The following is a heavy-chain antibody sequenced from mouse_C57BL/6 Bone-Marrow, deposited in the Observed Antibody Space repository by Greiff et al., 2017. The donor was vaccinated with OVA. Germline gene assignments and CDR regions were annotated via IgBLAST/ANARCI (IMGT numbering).Heavy chain of an antibody. Sequence: QVQLQQPGAELVKPGASVKLSCKASGYTFTSYWMHWVKQRPGRGLEWIGRIDPNSGGTKYNEKFKSKATLTVDTPSSTAYMQLISLTSEDSAVYYCAISGYYVDWYFDVWGTGTTVTVSS. CDR1: GYTFTSYW. J-gene: IGHJ1*03. CDR3: AISGYYVDWYFDV. V-gene: IGHV1-72*01. D-gene: IGHD2-3*01. CDR2: IDPNSGGT.